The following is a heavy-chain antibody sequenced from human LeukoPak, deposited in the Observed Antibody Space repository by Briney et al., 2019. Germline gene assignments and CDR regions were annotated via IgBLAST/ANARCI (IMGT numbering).Heavy chain of an antibody. CDR2: ISGSGGST. D-gene: IGHD3-3*01. V-gene: IGHV3-23*01. CDR1: GFTFSSYA. CDR3: AKVSIDFWSEGWFDP. Sequence: GGSLRLSRAASGFTFSSYAMSWVRQAPGKGLEWVSAISGSGGSTYYADSVKGRFTISRDNSKNTLYLQMNSLRAEDTAVYYCAKVSIDFWSEGWFDPWGQGTLVTVSS. J-gene: IGHJ5*02.